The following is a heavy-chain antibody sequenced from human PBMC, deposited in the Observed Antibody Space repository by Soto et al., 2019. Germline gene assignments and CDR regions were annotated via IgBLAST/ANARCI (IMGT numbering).Heavy chain of an antibody. CDR2: ISGSGGGT. CDR3: AKEGRFGGSWLLGEH. J-gene: IGHJ4*02. D-gene: IGHD6-13*01. V-gene: IGHV3-23*01. Sequence: EVQLLESGGGLVQLGGSLRLSCAASGFTFDYYTMNWVRQAPGKGLEWVSGISGSGGGTYYADSVKGRFTISRDNSKDELYLQMSSLRADDTALYYCAKEGRFGGSWLLGEHWGQGTLVTVSS. CDR1: GFTFDYYT.